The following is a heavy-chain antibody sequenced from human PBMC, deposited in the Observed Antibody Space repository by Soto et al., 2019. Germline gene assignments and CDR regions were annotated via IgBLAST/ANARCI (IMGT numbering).Heavy chain of an antibody. CDR1: GFTFSSYA. CDR2: ISGSGGST. V-gene: IGHV3-23*01. J-gene: IGHJ4*02. Sequence: EVQLLESGGGLVQPGGSLRLSCAASGFTFSSYAMSWVRQAPGKGLEWVSAISGSGGSTYYADSVKGRFTISRDNSKNTLYLQMNSLRAEDTAVYYCAKDSLDGYCSSTSCYKSGYWGQGTLVTVSS. D-gene: IGHD2-2*02. CDR3: AKDSLDGYCSSTSCYKSGY.